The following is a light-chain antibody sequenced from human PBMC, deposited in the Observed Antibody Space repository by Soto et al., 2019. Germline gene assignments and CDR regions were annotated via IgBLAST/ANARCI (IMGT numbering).Light chain of an antibody. CDR3: MQALGPPLT. CDR2: FGS. CDR1: QSLLHRNGYTC. Sequence: DIVLTQSPLSLPVIPGEPASISCRSSQSLLHRNGYTCLDWYLQKPGQSPHLLNYFGSYRASGVPDRFSGSGSGTDFTLKISRVEAEDVGVYYCMQALGPPLTFGGGTKVEIK. J-gene: IGKJ4*01. V-gene: IGKV2-28*01.